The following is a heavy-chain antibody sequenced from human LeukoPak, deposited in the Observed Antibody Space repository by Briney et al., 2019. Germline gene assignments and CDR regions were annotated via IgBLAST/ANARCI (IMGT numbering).Heavy chain of an antibody. CDR3: ARPAGRYCGFDNY. D-gene: IGHD3-10*01. J-gene: IGHJ4*02. Sequence: GESLKISFKGSGYSFASYWIGWVREMPGKGLEWMGIIYPGDSDIRYSPSFQGQVTISADKSISTAYLQWSRLKAADTAMYYCARPAGRYCGFDNYGGQGTLVTVSS. CDR2: IYPGDSDI. V-gene: IGHV5-51*01. CDR1: GYSFASYW.